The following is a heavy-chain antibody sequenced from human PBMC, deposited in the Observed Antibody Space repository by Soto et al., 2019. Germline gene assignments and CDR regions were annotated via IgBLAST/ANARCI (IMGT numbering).Heavy chain of an antibody. CDR3: ARPRAAGTRVHYFDY. Sequence: QVQLVESGGGVVQPGRSLRLSCAASGFTFSSYAMHWVRQAPGKGLEWVAVISYDGSNQYYADSVKGRFTISRDNSKNRLYLQMNSLRAEDTAVYYCARPRAAGTRVHYFDYWGQGTLVTVST. CDR1: GFTFSSYA. V-gene: IGHV3-30-3*01. D-gene: IGHD6-13*01. CDR2: ISYDGSNQ. J-gene: IGHJ4*02.